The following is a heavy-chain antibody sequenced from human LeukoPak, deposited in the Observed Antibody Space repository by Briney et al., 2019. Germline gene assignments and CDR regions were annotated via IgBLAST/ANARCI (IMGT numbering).Heavy chain of an antibody. Sequence: SVKVSCKASGYTFTSYGISWVRQAPGQGLEWMGGIIPIFGTANYAQKFQGRVTITADESTSTAYMELSSLRSEDTAVYYCATANYVWGSYPPSSWGQGTLVTVSS. V-gene: IGHV1-69*13. CDR1: GYTFTSYG. D-gene: IGHD3-16*02. CDR2: IIPIFGTA. CDR3: ATANYVWGSYPPSS. J-gene: IGHJ4*02.